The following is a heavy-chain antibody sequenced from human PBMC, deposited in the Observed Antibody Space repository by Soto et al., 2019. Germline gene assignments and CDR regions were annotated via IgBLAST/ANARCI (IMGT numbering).Heavy chain of an antibody. CDR1: GFTFSSYA. CDR3: AKDAGYFGVVAATGFYDY. D-gene: IGHD2-15*01. J-gene: IGHJ4*02. Sequence: EVQLLESGGGLVQPGGSLRLSCAASGFTFSSYAMSWVRQAPGKGLEWVSAISGSGGSTYYADSVKGRFTISRDNSKNTLYLQMNSLRAEDTAVYYCAKDAGYFGVVAATGFYDYWGQGTLVTVSS. CDR2: ISGSGGST. V-gene: IGHV3-23*01.